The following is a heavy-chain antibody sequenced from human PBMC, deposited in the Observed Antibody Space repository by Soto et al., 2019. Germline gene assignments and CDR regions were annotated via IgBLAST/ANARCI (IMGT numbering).Heavy chain of an antibody. Sequence: LRLSCAASGFTFSSYGMRWVRQAPGKGLEWVAVIWYDGSNKYYADSVKGRFTISRDNSKNTLYLQMNSLRAEDTAVYYRAREARYRLTLSRGGWFDPWGQGTLVTVSS. CDR2: IWYDGSNK. D-gene: IGHD3-9*01. CDR3: AREARYRLTLSRGGWFDP. V-gene: IGHV3-33*01. CDR1: GFTFSSYG. J-gene: IGHJ5*02.